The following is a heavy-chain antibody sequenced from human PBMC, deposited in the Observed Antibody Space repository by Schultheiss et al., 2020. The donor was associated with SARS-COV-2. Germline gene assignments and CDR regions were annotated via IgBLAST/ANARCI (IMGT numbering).Heavy chain of an antibody. V-gene: IGHV3-30*18. J-gene: IGHJ4*02. Sequence: GGSLRLSCAASGFTVSSNYMSWVRQAPGKGLEWVAVISYDGSNKYYADSVKGRFTISRDNSKNTLYLQMNSLRAEDTAVYYCAKNWNYVDYWGQGTLVTVSS. D-gene: IGHD1-1*01. CDR1: GFTVSSNY. CDR2: ISYDGSNK. CDR3: AKNWNYVDY.